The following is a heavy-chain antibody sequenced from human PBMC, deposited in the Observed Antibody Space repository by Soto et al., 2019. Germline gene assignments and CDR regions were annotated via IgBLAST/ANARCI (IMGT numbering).Heavy chain of an antibody. V-gene: IGHV4-31*03. CDR3: ARGGWLHRAFDI. J-gene: IGHJ3*02. CDR1: GGSISSGAYY. D-gene: IGHD5-12*01. Sequence: QVQLQESGPGLVKPSQTLSLTCTVSGGSISSGAYYWSWIRQHPGKGLEWIGYIYYSGSTYYNPSLKSRVTISVDTSKNQFSLKLSSVTAADTAVYYCARGGWLHRAFDIWGQGTMVTVSS. CDR2: IYYSGST.